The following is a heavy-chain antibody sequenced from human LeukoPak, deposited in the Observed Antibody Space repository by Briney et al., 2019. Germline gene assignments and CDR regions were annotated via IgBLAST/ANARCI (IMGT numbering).Heavy chain of an antibody. J-gene: IGHJ4*02. CDR1: GFTFSSYA. D-gene: IGHD3-22*01. CDR2: ISYDGSNK. CDR3: ARDYDSSGYFDY. Sequence: GGSLRLSCAASGFTFSSYAMHWVRQAPGKGLEWVAVISYDGSNKYYADSVKGRFTISRDNSKNTLYLQMNSLRAEDTAVYYCARDYDSSGYFDYWGQGTLVTVSS. V-gene: IGHV3-30-3*01.